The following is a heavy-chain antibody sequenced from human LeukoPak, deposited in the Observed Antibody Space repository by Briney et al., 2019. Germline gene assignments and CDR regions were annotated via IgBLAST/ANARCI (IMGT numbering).Heavy chain of an antibody. Sequence: PGGSLRLSCAASGFTFSDYYMSWIRQAPGKGLEWVSAISGSGGSTYYADSVKGRFTISRDNSKSTLYLQMNSLRAEDTAVYYCAKGSYDYVWESYRYDQYFQHWGQGTLVTVSS. CDR1: GFTFSDYY. D-gene: IGHD3-16*02. V-gene: IGHV3-23*01. CDR2: ISGSGGST. J-gene: IGHJ1*01. CDR3: AKGSYDYVWESYRYDQYFQH.